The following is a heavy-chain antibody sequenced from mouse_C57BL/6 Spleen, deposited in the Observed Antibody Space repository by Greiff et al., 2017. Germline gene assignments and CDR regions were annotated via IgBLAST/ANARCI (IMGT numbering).Heavy chain of an antibody. CDR1: GYTFTDYN. J-gene: IGHJ3*01. D-gene: IGHD2-5*01. CDR3: ARSYYSNHAY. CDR2: INPNNGGT. V-gene: IGHV1-18*01. Sequence: VQLQQSGPELVKPGASVKIPCKASGYTFTDYNMDWVKQSHGKSLEWIGDINPNNGGTIYNQKFKGKATLTVDKSSSTAYMELRSLTSEDTAVYYCARSYYSNHAYWGQGTLVTVSA.